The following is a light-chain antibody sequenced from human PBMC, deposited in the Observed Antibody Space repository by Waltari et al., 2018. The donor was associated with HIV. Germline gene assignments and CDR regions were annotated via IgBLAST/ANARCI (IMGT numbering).Light chain of an antibody. J-gene: IGLJ2*01. CDR2: DDT. V-gene: IGLV3-21*02. Sequence: SYVLTQPPSVSVPPGQTATIACGGHDIGSKSVPWCQLKPGQAPVLVVYDDTARPSGIPGRFSGSNSGDTATLTINRVEAEDEADYYCQVWVSGRDRRDHPRVVFGGGTKLTVL. CDR1: DIGSKS. CDR3: QVWVSGRDRRDHPRVV.